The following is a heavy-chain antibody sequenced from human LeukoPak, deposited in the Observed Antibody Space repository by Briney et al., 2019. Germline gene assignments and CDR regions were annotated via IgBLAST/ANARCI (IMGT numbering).Heavy chain of an antibody. V-gene: IGHV3-30*18. J-gene: IGHJ4*02. CDR2: ISYDGSNK. D-gene: IGHD6-13*01. CDR3: TKSGIAAAGSVVYFDY. CDR1: GFTFSSYG. Sequence: GSPRLSCAASGFTFSSYGMHWVRQAPGKGLECVAVISYDGSNKYYADSVKGRFTISRDNSKNTLYLQMNSLRAEDTAVYYCTKSGIAAAGSVVYFDYWGQGTSVTASS.